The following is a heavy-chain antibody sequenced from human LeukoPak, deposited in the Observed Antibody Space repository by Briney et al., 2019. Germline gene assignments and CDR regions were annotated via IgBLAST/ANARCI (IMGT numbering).Heavy chain of an antibody. CDR3: ARGITIFGVESYMDV. D-gene: IGHD3-3*01. V-gene: IGHV1-2*02. CDR1: GYTFTGYY. Sequence: GASVKVSCKASGYTFTGYYMHWVRQAPGQGLEWMRWINPNSGGTNYAQKFQGRVTMTRDTSISTAYMELSRLRSDDTAVYYCARGITIFGVESYMDVWGKGTTVTVSS. J-gene: IGHJ6*03. CDR2: INPNSGGT.